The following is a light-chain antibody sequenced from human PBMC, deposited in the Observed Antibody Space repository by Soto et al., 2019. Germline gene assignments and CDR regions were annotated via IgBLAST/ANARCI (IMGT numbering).Light chain of an antibody. CDR2: KAS. J-gene: IGKJ4*02. CDR3: HQYHIYPVS. CDR1: QSVSTW. Sequence: DIQMTQSPSTLSASLGDRVTITCRASQSVSTWLAWYQQKPGKAHKLLIHKASTLANGVPSRFSGSGSGTDFTLTISSLQPDDFATYYCHQYHIYPVSCGGGTKVEIK. V-gene: IGKV1-5*03.